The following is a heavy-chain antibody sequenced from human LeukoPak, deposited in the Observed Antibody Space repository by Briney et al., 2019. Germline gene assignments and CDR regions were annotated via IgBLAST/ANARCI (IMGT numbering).Heavy chain of an antibody. CDR1: GGSISSSSYY. V-gene: IGHV4-39*01. Sequence: SETLSLTCTVSGGSISSSSYYWGWIRQPPGKGLEWIGSIYYSGSTYYNPSLKSRVTISVDTSKNQFSLKLSSVTAADTAVYYCARRRGTVVNYFDYWGPGTLVTVSS. CDR3: ARRRGTVVNYFDY. D-gene: IGHD4-23*01. J-gene: IGHJ4*01. CDR2: IYYSGST.